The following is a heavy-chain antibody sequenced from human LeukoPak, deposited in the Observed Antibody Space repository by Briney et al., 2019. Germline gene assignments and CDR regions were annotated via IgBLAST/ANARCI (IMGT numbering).Heavy chain of an antibody. CDR3: ASGPMGGYSYGHNAFDY. D-gene: IGHD5-18*01. CDR1: GFIFSSYS. V-gene: IGHV3-21*01. J-gene: IGHJ4*02. Sequence: GGSLRLSCAASGFIFSSYSMNWVRQAPGKGLEWISSITTSSTYIYYADSVKGRFTISRDNAKNSLYLQMNSLTAEDTAVYYCASGPMGGYSYGHNAFDYWGQGTLVTVSS. CDR2: ITTSSTYI.